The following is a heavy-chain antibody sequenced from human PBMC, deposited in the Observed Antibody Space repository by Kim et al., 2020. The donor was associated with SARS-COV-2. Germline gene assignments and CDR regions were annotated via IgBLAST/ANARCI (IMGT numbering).Heavy chain of an antibody. CDR2: ISPNGAQT. CDR1: GFSFSTFE. Sequence: GGSLRLSCAASGFSFSTFEMRWGRQAPGKGLEWVSTISPNGAQTHYADSVKGRFTISRDNSQNTLYLQMNSLRVEDTATYFCAKGSLFDWWGQGTLVTVSS. J-gene: IGHJ4*02. V-gene: IGHV3-23*01. CDR3: AKGSLFDW. D-gene: IGHD1-26*01.